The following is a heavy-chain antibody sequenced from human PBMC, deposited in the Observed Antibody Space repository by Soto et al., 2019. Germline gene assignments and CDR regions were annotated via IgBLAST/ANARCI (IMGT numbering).Heavy chain of an antibody. J-gene: IGHJ6*02. Sequence: PGGSLRLSCAASGFTFSNAWMNWVRQAPGKGLEWVGRIKSKTDGGTTDYAAPVKGRFTISRDDSKNTLYLQMNSLKTEDTAVYYCTTGYVAVAGDYYYYGMDVWGQGTTVTVSS. CDR2: IKSKTDGGTT. V-gene: IGHV3-15*07. CDR3: TTGYVAVAGDYYYYGMDV. D-gene: IGHD6-19*01. CDR1: GFTFSNAW.